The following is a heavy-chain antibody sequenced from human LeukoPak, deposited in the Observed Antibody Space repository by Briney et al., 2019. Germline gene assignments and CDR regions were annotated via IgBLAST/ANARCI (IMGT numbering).Heavy chain of an antibody. J-gene: IGHJ4*02. CDR2: ISGSGGST. CDR3: AKASGGYDSSGYFFYFDY. D-gene: IGHD3-22*01. Sequence: PGGSLRLSCAASGFTFSSYAMSWVRQAPGKGLEWVSAISGSGGSTYYADSVKGRFTISRDNSKNTLYLQMNSLRAEDTAVYYCAKASGGYDSSGYFFYFDYLGQGTLVNVSS. V-gene: IGHV3-23*01. CDR1: GFTFSSYA.